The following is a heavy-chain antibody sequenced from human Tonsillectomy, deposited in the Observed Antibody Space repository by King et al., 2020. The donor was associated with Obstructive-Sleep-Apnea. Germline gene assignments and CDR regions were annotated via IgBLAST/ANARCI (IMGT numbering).Heavy chain of an antibody. D-gene: IGHD5-12*01. Sequence: QLQESGPGLVKPSETLSLTCTVSGGSISSSSYYWGWIRQPPGKGLEWIGSIYYSGSTYYNPSLKSRVTISVDTSKNQFSLQLSSVTAADTAVYYCARAVHSGYRIKYFGCWGQGTLVTVSS. CDR1: GGSISSSSYY. J-gene: IGHJ4*02. CDR3: ARAVHSGYRIKYFGC. V-gene: IGHV4-39*07. CDR2: IYYSGST.